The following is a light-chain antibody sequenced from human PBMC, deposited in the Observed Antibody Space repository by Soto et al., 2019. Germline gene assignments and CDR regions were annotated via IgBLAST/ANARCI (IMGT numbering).Light chain of an antibody. V-gene: IGKV1D-12*01. Sequence: DIQMTQSPSSVPASVGDRVTITCRASQGIRNWLAWYQQTPGKAPELLIFAASSMQSGVPSRFSGRGSGTEFTLTIDSLQPEDFETYYCQQSYSTPWTFGQGTKVDIX. CDR3: QQSYSTPWT. CDR1: QGIRNW. J-gene: IGKJ1*01. CDR2: AAS.